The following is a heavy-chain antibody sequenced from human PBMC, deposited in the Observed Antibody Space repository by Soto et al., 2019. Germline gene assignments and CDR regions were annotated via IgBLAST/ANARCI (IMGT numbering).Heavy chain of an antibody. CDR1: GFTFSSYW. CDR2: INSDGSST. Sequence: VLLVESGGGLVQPGGSLRLSCAASGFTFSSYWMHWVRQAPGKGLVWVSRINSDGSSTSYADSVKGRFTISRDNAKNTLYLQMNSLRAEDTAVYYCAVAVAGPTAIGYWGQGTLVTVSS. CDR3: AVAVAGPTAIGY. J-gene: IGHJ4*02. D-gene: IGHD6-19*01. V-gene: IGHV3-74*01.